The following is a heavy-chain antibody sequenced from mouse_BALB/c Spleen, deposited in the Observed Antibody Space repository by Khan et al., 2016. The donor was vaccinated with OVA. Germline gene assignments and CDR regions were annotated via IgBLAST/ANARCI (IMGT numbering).Heavy chain of an antibody. J-gene: IGHJ2*01. Sequence: VQLQQSGAELVRPGASVKLSCKTSGYISTNYWIHWVKQRSGQGLEWIARIYPGTDNSYYNEKLKDRATLTADKSSSTVYMQLSSLKSEDSAVYFCAREEAWYYFDYWGQGTTLTVSS. CDR1: GYISTNYW. V-gene: IGHV1-76*01. CDR2: IYPGTDNS. D-gene: IGHD3-2*02. CDR3: AREEAWYYFDY.